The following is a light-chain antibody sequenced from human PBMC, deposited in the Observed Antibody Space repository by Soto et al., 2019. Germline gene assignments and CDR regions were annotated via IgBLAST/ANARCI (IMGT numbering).Light chain of an antibody. CDR3: SSFRSNIIPV. Sequence: QSALTQPASVSGSPGQSITISCTGTSSDVGGYNFVSWYQQHPGKAPKLMISEVSNRPSGVSNRFSGSKSGNTASLTISGLQAEDEADYYCSSFRSNIIPVFGGGTKLTVL. CDR2: EVS. CDR1: SSDVGGYNF. J-gene: IGLJ2*01. V-gene: IGLV2-14*01.